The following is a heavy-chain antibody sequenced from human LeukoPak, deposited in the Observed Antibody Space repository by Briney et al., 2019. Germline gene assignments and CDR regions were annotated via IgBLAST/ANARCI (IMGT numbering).Heavy chain of an antibody. D-gene: IGHD3-10*01. Sequence: ASETLSLTCAVYGGSFGGYYWSWIRQPPGKGLEWIGEINHSGSTNYNPSLKSRVTISVDTSKNQFSLKLSSVTAADTAVYYCARARGPPYYYGSGSYYNDPYYYYGMDVWGQGTTVTVSS. CDR1: GGSFGGYY. V-gene: IGHV4-34*01. CDR2: INHSGST. J-gene: IGHJ6*02. CDR3: ARARGPPYYYGSGSYYNDPYYYYGMDV.